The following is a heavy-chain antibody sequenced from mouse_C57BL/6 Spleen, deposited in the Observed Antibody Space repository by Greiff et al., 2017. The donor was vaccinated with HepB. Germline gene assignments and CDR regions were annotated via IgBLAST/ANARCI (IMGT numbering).Heavy chain of an antibody. Sequence: EVKVVESGGGLVKPGGSLKLSCAASGFTFSDYGMHWVRQAPEKGLEWVAYISSGSSTIYYADTVKGRFTISRDNAKNTLFLQMTSLRSEDTAMYYCASRNLFAYWGQGTLVTVSA. J-gene: IGHJ3*01. V-gene: IGHV5-17*01. CDR2: ISSGSSTI. CDR3: ASRNLFAY. CDR1: GFTFSDYG.